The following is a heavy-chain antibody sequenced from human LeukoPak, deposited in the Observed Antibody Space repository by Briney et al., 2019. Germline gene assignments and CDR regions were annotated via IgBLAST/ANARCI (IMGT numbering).Heavy chain of an antibody. Sequence: GGSLRLSCAASGFTFSTSTMNWVRQAPGKGLEWVSSISSTGTYIYYADSVKGRFTISRDNAKNSLYLHMNSLRAEDTAVYYCARGHYYDTSGYYYLDFWGQGTLVTVSS. V-gene: IGHV3-21*01. D-gene: IGHD3-22*01. CDR1: GFTFSTST. J-gene: IGHJ4*02. CDR2: ISSTGTYI. CDR3: ARGHYYDTSGYYYLDF.